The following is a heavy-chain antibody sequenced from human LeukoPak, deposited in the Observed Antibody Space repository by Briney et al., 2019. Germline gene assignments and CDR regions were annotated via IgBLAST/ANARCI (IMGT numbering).Heavy chain of an antibody. Sequence: SETLSLTCSVSGASITTTNFWWTWIRQSPGRGLEWIGYIHDRGSDKYNPALESRATLSVDTSKNQFSLKLNSVTAADTAVYYCARYGLVEFLNAFQYWGQGTLVSVSS. CDR1: GASITTTNFW. CDR2: IHDRGSD. J-gene: IGHJ1*01. D-gene: IGHD2/OR15-2a*01. V-gene: IGHV4-61*01. CDR3: ARYGLVEFLNAFQY.